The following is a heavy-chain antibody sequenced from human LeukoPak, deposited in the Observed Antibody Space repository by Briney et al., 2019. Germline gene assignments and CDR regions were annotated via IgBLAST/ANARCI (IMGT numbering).Heavy chain of an antibody. J-gene: IGHJ4*02. D-gene: IGHD6-13*01. V-gene: IGHV3-9*01. CDR2: ISWNSGSI. Sequence: GGSLRLSCAASGFTFDDYAMHWVRQAPVKGLEWVSGISWNSGSIGYADAVKGRFTISRDNAKNSLYRQMNSLRAEDTALYYCVTTAAGTSRPFGAFDYWGQGTLVTVSS. CDR3: VTTAAGTSRPFGAFDY. CDR1: GFTFDDYA.